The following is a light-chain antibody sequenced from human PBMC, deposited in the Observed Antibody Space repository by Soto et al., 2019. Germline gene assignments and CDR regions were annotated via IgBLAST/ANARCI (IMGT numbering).Light chain of an antibody. J-gene: IGKJ4*01. CDR3: QQYGSSPPLT. Sequence: ELVLTQSPATLSSFPGDRVTLSCRASQSVAGTYLAWYQQKPGQAPRLLIYRASSRATGIPDRFSGSGSGTDFTLTISRLEPEDFAVYYCQQYGSSPPLTFGGGTKVDIK. V-gene: IGKV3-20*01. CDR2: RAS. CDR1: QSVAGTY.